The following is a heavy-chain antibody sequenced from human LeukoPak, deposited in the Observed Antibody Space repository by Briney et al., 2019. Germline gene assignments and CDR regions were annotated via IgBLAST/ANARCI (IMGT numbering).Heavy chain of an antibody. J-gene: IGHJ4*02. Sequence: GGSLRLSCAASGFTFSSYSMNWVRQAPWKGLEWVSSISSSSSYKYYAYSVKGRFTISRDNAKNSLYLQMNSLRAEDTAVYYCGSGTTNGAVVNWGGGTLVTVAS. D-gene: IGHD2-15*01. CDR3: GSGTTNGAVVN. V-gene: IGHV3-21*01. CDR2: ISSSSSYK. CDR1: GFTFSSYS.